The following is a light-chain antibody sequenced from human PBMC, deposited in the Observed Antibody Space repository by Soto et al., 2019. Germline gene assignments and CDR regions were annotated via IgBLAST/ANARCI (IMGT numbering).Light chain of an antibody. V-gene: IGKV3D-15*01. CDR3: QQFRNWPWT. CDR1: QSVGSN. Sequence: EIVMTQFPATLAVSPGERATLSCRASQSVGSNLAWYQLKPGQAPRLLIHGASTRATGVPARISGSGSGTEFTLTISSLQSEDFAVYYCQQFRNWPWTFGQGTKVDIK. CDR2: GAS. J-gene: IGKJ1*01.